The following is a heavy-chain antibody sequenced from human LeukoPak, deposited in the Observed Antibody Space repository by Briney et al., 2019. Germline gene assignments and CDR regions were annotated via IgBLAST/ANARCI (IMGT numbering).Heavy chain of an antibody. CDR2: IIPIFGTA. CDR1: GYTFTGYY. Sequence: SVKVSCKASGYTFTGYYMHWVRQAPGQGLEWMGGIIPIFGTANYAQKFQGRVTITTDESTSTAYMELSSLRSEDTAVYYCARDNYAGANWFDPWGQGTLVTVSS. V-gene: IGHV1-69*05. D-gene: IGHD1-7*01. J-gene: IGHJ5*02. CDR3: ARDNYAGANWFDP.